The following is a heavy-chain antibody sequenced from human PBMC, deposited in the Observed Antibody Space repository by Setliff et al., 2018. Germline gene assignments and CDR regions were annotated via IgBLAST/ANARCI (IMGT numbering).Heavy chain of an antibody. CDR2: ITSSSSTI. V-gene: IGHV3-48*01. J-gene: IGHJ6*03. CDR3: ARVIYFYYMDV. CDR1: GFAFSTYR. Sequence: LRLSCAASGFAFSTYRMNWVRQAPGKGLEWVSYITSSSSTIDYADSVKGRFTISRDDAKNSLYLQMNSLRAEDTAVYYCARVIYFYYMDVWGKGTTVTVSS.